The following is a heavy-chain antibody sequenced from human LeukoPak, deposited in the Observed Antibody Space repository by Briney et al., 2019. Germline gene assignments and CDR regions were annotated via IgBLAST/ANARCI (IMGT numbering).Heavy chain of an antibody. D-gene: IGHD2-15*01. V-gene: IGHV4-30-4*08. CDR3: ARGPSSSVAYCSGGSCNNWFDP. CDR1: GGSINSGDYY. Sequence: PSQTLSLTCTVSGGSINSGDYYWSWIRQPPGKGLEWIGYIYSSGNTYYNPSLKSRVTISVDTSKNHFSLKLISVTAADTAVYYCARGPSSSVAYCSGGSCNNWFDPWGQGTLVTVSS. CDR2: IYSSGNT. J-gene: IGHJ5*02.